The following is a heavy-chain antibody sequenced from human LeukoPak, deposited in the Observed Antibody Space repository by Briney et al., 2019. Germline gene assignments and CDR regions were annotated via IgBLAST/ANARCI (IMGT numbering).Heavy chain of an antibody. J-gene: IGHJ3*02. CDR3: ARAKSARAFDI. V-gene: IGHV4-30-2*01. CDR1: GGSISSGGYS. CDR2: IYHSGST. Sequence: TLSLTCAVSGGSISSGGYSWSWIRQPPGKGLEWIGYIYHSGSTYYNPSLKSRVTTSVDRSKNQFSLKLSSVTAADTAVYYCARAKSARAFDIWGQGTMVTVSS.